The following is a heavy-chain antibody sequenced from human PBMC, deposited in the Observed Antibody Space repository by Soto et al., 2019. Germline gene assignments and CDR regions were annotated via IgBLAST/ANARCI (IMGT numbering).Heavy chain of an antibody. J-gene: IGHJ5*02. CDR2: IKQDGSEK. CDR1: GFTFSSYW. CDR3: ASEGDFWSGPFDP. V-gene: IGHV3-7*01. D-gene: IGHD3-3*01. Sequence: GGSLRLSCAASGFTFSSYWMSWVRQAPGKGLEWVANIKQDGSEKYYVDSVKGRFTISRDNAKNSLYLQMNSLRAEDTAVYYCASEGDFWSGPFDPWGQGTLVTVSS.